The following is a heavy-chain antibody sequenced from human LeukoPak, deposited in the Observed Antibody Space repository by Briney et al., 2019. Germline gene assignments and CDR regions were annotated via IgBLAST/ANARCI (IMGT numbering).Heavy chain of an antibody. J-gene: IGHJ4*02. CDR1: GYTFTSYY. Sequence: ASVKVSCKASGYTFTSYYMHWVRQAPGQGLEWMGIINPSGGSTSYAQKFQGRVTMTRDTSTSTVYMELSSLRSEDTAVCYCARDPMKYYFDYWGQGTLVTVSS. V-gene: IGHV1-46*01. CDR3: ARDPMKYYFDY. CDR2: INPSGGST.